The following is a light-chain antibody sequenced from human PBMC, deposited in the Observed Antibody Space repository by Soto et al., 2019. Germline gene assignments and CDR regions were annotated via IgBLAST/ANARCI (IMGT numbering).Light chain of an antibody. J-gene: IGKJ5*01. V-gene: IGKV1-5*03. CDR1: QTISSW. CDR3: QQFNSYPIT. Sequence: DIQMTQSPSTLSASVGDRATITCRASQTISSWLAWYQQKPGKAPKLLIYKASTLKSGVPSRFSGSGSGTECTLTISSLQPDDVETDYCQQFNSYPITFGQGTRLEIK. CDR2: KAS.